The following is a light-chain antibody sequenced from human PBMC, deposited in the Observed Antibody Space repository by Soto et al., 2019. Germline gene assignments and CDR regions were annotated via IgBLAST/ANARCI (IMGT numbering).Light chain of an antibody. CDR2: DVS. CDR1: SSDVGGYNY. CDR3: SSYTTSNTVV. Sequence: QSALTQPASVSGSPGQSIAISCTGTSSDVGGYNYVSWYQRHPGKTPKLIIYDVSNRPSGVSDRFSGSRSGNTASLTISGLQAKDEADYYCSSYTTSNTVVFGGGTKLTVL. J-gene: IGLJ3*02. V-gene: IGLV2-14*03.